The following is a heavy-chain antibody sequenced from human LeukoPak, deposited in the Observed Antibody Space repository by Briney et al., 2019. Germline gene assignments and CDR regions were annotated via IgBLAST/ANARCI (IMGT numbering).Heavy chain of an antibody. CDR1: GVSISGNY. CDR2: IFYTGST. J-gene: IGHJ5*02. Sequence: SETLSLTCTVSGVSISGNYWSWIRQPPGKGLEWIGYIFYTGSTNYNPSLQSRVTILLDTSQNQFSLQLTSVTAADTAVYYCARGDYGSGTYLWGSWGQGTLVTVSS. V-gene: IGHV4-59*12. D-gene: IGHD3-10*01. CDR3: ARGDYGSGTYLWGS.